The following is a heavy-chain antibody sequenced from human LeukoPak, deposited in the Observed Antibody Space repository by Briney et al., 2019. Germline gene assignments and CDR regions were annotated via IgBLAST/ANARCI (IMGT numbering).Heavy chain of an antibody. V-gene: IGHV4-61*02. J-gene: IGHJ5*02. Sequence: SETLSLTCTVSGGSISSGSYYWSWIRQPAGKGLEWIGRIYTSGSTNYNPSLKSRVTISVDTSKNQFSLKLGSVTAADTAVYYCARHKEGWFDPWGQGTLVTVSS. CDR2: IYTSGST. CDR3: ARHKEGWFDP. CDR1: GGSISSGSYY.